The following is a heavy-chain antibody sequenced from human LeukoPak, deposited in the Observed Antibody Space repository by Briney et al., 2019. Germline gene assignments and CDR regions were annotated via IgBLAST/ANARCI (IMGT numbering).Heavy chain of an antibody. J-gene: IGHJ3*02. D-gene: IGHD6-19*01. V-gene: IGHV4-31*03. CDR2: IYYSGST. CDR1: GGSISSGGYY. CDR3: ARDYVSISGWYSVGAFDI. Sequence: KTSQTLSLTCTVSGGSISSGGYYWSWIRQHPGKGLEWIGYIYYSGSTYYNPSLKSRVTISVDTSKNQFSLKLSSVTAADTAVYYCARDYVSISGWYSVGAFDIWGQGTMVTVSS.